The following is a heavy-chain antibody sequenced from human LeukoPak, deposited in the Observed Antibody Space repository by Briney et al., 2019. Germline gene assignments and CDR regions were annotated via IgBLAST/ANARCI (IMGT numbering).Heavy chain of an antibody. CDR1: GFTFSNAW. J-gene: IGHJ5*02. D-gene: IGHD4-17*01. CDR3: TPDPFLYGDYSLRINWFDP. CDR2: IKSKTDGGTT. Sequence: PGGSLRLSCAASGFTFSNAWMSWVRQALGKGLEWVGRIKSKTDGGTTDYAAPVKGRFTISRDDSKNTLYLQMNSLKTEDTAVYYYTPDPFLYGDYSLRINWFDPWGQGTLVTVSS. V-gene: IGHV3-15*01.